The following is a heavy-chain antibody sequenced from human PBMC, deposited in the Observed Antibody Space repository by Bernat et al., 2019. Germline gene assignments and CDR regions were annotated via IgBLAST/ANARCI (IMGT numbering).Heavy chain of an antibody. CDR1: GFTVSSNY. CDR2: IYSGGST. D-gene: IGHD3-3*01. Sequence: EVQLVETGGGLIQPGGSLRLSCAASGFTVSSNYMSWVRQAPGKGLEGVSVIYSGGSTYYADSVKGRFTISRDNSKNTLYLQMNSLRAEDTAVYYCARAAYYDFWSGYSTDGAFDIWGQGTMVTVSS. J-gene: IGHJ3*02. V-gene: IGHV3-53*05. CDR3: ARAAYYDFWSGYSTDGAFDI.